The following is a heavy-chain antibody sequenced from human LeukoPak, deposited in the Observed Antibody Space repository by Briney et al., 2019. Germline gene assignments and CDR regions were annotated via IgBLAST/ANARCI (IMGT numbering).Heavy chain of an antibody. J-gene: IGHJ6*02. D-gene: IGHD5-12*01. CDR3: ARVATSTVYYGMDV. CDR2: INPNSGGT. Sequence: ASVKVSCEASGYTFTGYYVHWVRQAPGQGLEWMGWINPNSGGTNYAQKFQGRVTMTRDTSISTAYMELSRLRSDDTAVYYCARVATSTVYYGMDVWGQGTTVTVSS. CDR1: GYTFTGYY. V-gene: IGHV1-2*02.